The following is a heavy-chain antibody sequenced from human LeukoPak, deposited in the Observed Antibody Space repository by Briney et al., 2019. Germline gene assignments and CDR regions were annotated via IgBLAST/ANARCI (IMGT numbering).Heavy chain of an antibody. CDR2: IYHSGST. CDR1: GYSFSSGYH. D-gene: IGHD1-26*01. Sequence: SETLSLTCAVSGYSFSSGYHWGWIRQSPGKGLEWIGSIYHSGSTYYNPSLKGRVTISVDTSKNQFSLKLTSVTAAGTAVYYCARPTVGATTGFDYWGQGTLVTVSS. V-gene: IGHV4-38-2*01. J-gene: IGHJ4*02. CDR3: ARPTVGATTGFDY.